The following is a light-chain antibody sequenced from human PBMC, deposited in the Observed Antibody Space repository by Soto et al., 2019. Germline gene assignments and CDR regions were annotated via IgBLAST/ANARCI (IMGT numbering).Light chain of an antibody. CDR1: QSVSSN. CDR2: DAS. V-gene: IGKV3-15*01. CDR3: QQYNNWLFT. J-gene: IGKJ3*01. Sequence: EIVMTQSPATLSVSPGERATLSCRASQSVSSNLAWYQQKPGQAPRLLIYDASARATGIPARFSGSGSGTEFTHTISRLQSEDFAVYYCQQYNNWLFTFGPGTKVDIK.